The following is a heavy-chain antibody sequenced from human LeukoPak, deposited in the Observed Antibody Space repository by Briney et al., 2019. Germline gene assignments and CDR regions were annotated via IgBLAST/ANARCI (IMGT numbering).Heavy chain of an antibody. Sequence: ASVKVSCKASGYTFTSYDINWVRQATGQGLEWMGWMNPNSGNTGYAQKFQGRVTITRNTSISTAYMELSSLRSEDTAVYYCARSPHYDFWSGYYRYSWFDPWGQGTLVTVSS. V-gene: IGHV1-8*03. CDR1: GYTFTSYD. CDR3: ARSPHYDFWSGYYRYSWFDP. J-gene: IGHJ5*02. CDR2: MNPNSGNT. D-gene: IGHD3-3*01.